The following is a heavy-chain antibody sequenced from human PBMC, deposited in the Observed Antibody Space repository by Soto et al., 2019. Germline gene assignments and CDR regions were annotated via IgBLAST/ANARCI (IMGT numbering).Heavy chain of an antibody. D-gene: IGHD1-26*01. CDR1: GFTFSYYW. J-gene: IGHJ3*01. CDR3: ARGDRGAFDL. CDR2: IQSDGSST. Sequence: EVQLLESGGGLVQPGESLRLSCAASGFTFSYYWMHWVRQAPGMGLVWVSRIQSDGSSTTYADSVKGRFIISRDNARNTLYLQMNSLRAEDTAVYYCARGDRGAFDLWGQGTVLTVSS. V-gene: IGHV3-74*01.